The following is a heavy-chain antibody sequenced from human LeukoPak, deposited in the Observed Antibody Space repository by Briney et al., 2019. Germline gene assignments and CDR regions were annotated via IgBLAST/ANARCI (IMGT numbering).Heavy chain of an antibody. CDR1: GFTFSSNS. D-gene: IGHD2-2*01. V-gene: IGHV3-21*01. CDR3: ARDRYCSSTSCYFDY. Sequence: GGSLRLSCAASGFTFSSNSMNWVRQAPGKGLEWVSSISSSSSYIYYADSVKGRFTISRDNAKNSLYLQMNSLRAEDTAVYYCARDRYCSSTSCYFDYWGQGTLVTVSS. J-gene: IGHJ4*02. CDR2: ISSSSSYI.